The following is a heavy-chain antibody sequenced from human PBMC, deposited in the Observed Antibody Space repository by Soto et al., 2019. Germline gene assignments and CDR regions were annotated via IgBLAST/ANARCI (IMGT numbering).Heavy chain of an antibody. J-gene: IGHJ4*02. CDR3: VRSMIIVVRLIGLDY. CDR1: GFTFRSYA. Sequence: GGSLRLSCGASGFTFRSYAMHWVRQTPGRGLEWVAVISYDGSSKHYADSVKGRFSISRDNSKNMLYLQMDSLSTEDTAVYYCVRSMIIVVRLIGLDYWGQGTLVTVSS. CDR2: ISYDGSSK. V-gene: IGHV3-30-3*01. D-gene: IGHD3-22*01.